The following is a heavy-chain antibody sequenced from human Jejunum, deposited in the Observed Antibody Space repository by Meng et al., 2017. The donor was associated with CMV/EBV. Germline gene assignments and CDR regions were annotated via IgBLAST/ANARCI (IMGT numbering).Heavy chain of an antibody. CDR1: GFSVSSNY. CDR3: ARGGRTLWGGGTAFDI. V-gene: IGHV3-53*01. D-gene: IGHD2-15*01. J-gene: IGHJ3*02. CDR2: VYSGGSI. Sequence: GFSVSSNYMSWVRQAPGKGLEWVSSVYSGGSIDYVGSVKGRFTISRDRSKNMAYLQMNSLRVEDTAVYYCARGGRTLWGGGTAFDIWGQGTTVTVSS.